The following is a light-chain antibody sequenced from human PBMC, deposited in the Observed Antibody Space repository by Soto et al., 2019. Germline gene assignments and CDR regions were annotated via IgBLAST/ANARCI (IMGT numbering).Light chain of an antibody. CDR3: SSYTSSSTRPNVV. J-gene: IGLJ2*01. Sequence: QSALTQPASVSGSPGQSITISCTGTSSDVGGYNYVSWYQQHPGKAPKLMISDVSNRPSGVSNRFSGSKSGNTASLTISGLQAEDEADYYCSSYTSSSTRPNVVFGGGTKLTVL. CDR2: DVS. V-gene: IGLV2-14*01. CDR1: SSDVGGYNY.